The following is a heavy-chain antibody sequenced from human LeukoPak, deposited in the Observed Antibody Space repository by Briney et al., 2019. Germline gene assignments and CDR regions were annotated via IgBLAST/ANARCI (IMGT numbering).Heavy chain of an antibody. V-gene: IGHV3-30*04. CDR3: ARDRSGDIVVVPAAMTPYYYYGMDV. CDR2: ISYDGSNK. CDR1: GFTFSSYA. J-gene: IGHJ6*02. D-gene: IGHD2-2*01. Sequence: RGSLRLSCAASGFTFSSYAMHWVRQAPGEGLGRGAVISYDGSNKYYTDSVKGRFTISRDNSKNTLYLQMNSLRAERTAVYYCARDRSGDIVVVPAAMTPYYYYGMDVWGQGTTVTVSS.